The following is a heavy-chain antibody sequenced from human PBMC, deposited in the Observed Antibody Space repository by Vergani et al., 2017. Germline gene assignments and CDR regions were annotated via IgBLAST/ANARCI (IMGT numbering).Heavy chain of an antibody. V-gene: IGHV4-4*07. CDR3: ARLTTYDDILTGQEPYYYYGMDV. CDR1: GGSISSYY. J-gene: IGHJ6*02. D-gene: IGHD3-9*01. CDR2: IYTSGST. Sequence: QVQLQESGPGLVKPSETLSLTCTVSGGSISSYYWSWIRQPAGKGLEWIGRIYTSGSTNYNPSLKSRVTMSVDTSKNQFSLKLSSVTAADTAVYYCARLTTYDDILTGQEPYYYYGMDVWGQGTTVTVSS.